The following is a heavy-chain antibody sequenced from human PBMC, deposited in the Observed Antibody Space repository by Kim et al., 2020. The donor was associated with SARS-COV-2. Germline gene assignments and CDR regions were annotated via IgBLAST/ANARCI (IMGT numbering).Heavy chain of an antibody. J-gene: IGHJ4*02. V-gene: IGHV3-30-3*01. CDR2: ISNDGSKR. CDR3: ARDRYAGVAHIDY. D-gene: IGHD2-2*01. CDR1: GFTFSTYA. Sequence: GGSLRLSCAASGFTFSTYAMHWVRQAPGKGLEWVAVISNDGSKRYYADSVKGRFTISRDNSKNTLFLQMNSLRAEDTAVYYCARDRYAGVAHIDYWGQGTLVTVSS.